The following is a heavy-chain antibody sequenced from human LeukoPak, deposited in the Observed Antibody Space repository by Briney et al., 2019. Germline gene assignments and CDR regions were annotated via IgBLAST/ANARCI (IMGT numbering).Heavy chain of an antibody. V-gene: IGHV3-48*03. J-gene: IGHJ4*02. CDR1: GFTFSSYE. D-gene: IGHD2-21*02. CDR3: ARVAVTATFDY. Sequence: PGGSLRLSCAASGFTFSSYEMNWVRQAPGKGLEWVSYISSSGSTIYYADSVKGRFTISRDNAKNSLYQQMNSLRAEDTAVYYCARVAVTATFDYWGQGTLVTVSS. CDR2: ISSSGSTI.